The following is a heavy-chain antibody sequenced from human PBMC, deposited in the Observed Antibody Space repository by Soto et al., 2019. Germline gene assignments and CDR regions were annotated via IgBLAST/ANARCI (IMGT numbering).Heavy chain of an antibody. V-gene: IGHV3-30*18. Sequence: QVQLVESGGGVVQPGRSLRLSCAASGFTFSSYGMHWVRQAPGKGLEWVAVISYDGSNKYYADSVKGRFTISRDNSKNXXYLQMNSLRAEDTAVYYCAKISRGDIVVVTAAYDYWGQGTLVTVSS. D-gene: IGHD2-21*02. CDR2: ISYDGSNK. J-gene: IGHJ4*02. CDR1: GFTFSSYG. CDR3: AKISRGDIVVVTAAYDY.